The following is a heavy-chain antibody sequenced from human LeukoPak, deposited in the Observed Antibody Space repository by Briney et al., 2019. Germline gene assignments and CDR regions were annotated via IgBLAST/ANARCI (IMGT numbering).Heavy chain of an antibody. CDR3: ARWEIRGTAHQLDY. CDR2: INQDGSAK. V-gene: IGHV3-7*01. J-gene: IGHJ4*02. CDR1: GFTLSSHW. Sequence: PGGSLRLSRAASGFTLSSHWMSWVRQAPGKGLEWVANINQDGSAKYYVDSVKGRFTISRDNAKNSMYLQMNSLRAEDTAAYYCARWEIRGTAHQLDYWGQGTLVTVSS. D-gene: IGHD1-7*01.